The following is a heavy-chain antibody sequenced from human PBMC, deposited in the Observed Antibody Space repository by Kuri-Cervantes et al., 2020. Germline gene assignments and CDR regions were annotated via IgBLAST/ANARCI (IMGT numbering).Heavy chain of an antibody. Sequence: ASVKVSCKASGFTFSRSAVHWVRQAPGQGLEWMGWINPNSGGTNYAQKFQGWVTMTRDTSISTAYMELSRLRSDDTAVYYCARGRRPLHSSSWKHSYFDYWGQGTLVTVSS. CDR2: INPNSGGT. D-gene: IGHD6-13*01. CDR1: GFTFSRSA. CDR3: ARGRRPLHSSSWKHSYFDY. V-gene: IGHV1-2*04. J-gene: IGHJ4*02.